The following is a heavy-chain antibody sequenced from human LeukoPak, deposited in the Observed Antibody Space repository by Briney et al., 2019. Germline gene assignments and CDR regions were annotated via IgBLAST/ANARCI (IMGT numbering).Heavy chain of an antibody. CDR1: GFTFGTYD. Sequence: GGSLRLSYAASGFTFGTYDMYWIRQAPGKGLECVSSISRGGAYTYYADSVKGRFTISRDDSRNTLYLQMNSLRAEDTAVYYCSKKGQADSDGKPDWGQGTLVTVSS. V-gene: IGHV3-23*01. D-gene: IGHD5-18*01. J-gene: IGHJ4*02. CDR3: SKKGQADSDGKPD. CDR2: ISRGGAYT.